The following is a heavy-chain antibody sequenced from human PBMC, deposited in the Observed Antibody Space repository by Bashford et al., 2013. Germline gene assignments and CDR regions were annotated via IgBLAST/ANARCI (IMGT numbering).Heavy chain of an antibody. Sequence: ASVKVSCKASGYTFTSYDINWVRQATGQGLEWMGWMNPNSGNTGYAQKFQGRVTMTRNTSISTAYMELSSLRSEDTAVYYCARVVEARRAFYYYYGMDVWGQGTTVTVSS. D-gene: IGHD6-6*01. CDR3: ARVVEARRAFYYYYGMDV. CDR2: MNPNSGNT. V-gene: IGHV1-8*01. CDR1: GYTFTSYD. J-gene: IGHJ6*02.